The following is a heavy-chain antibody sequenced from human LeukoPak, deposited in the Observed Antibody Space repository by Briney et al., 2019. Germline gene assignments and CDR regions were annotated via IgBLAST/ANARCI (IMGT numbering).Heavy chain of an antibody. CDR1: GFTFSDYY. V-gene: IGHV3-11*01. D-gene: IGHD6-13*01. CDR3: ARVGVPSIAAAGAYYYYGMDV. Sequence: PGGSLRLSCAASGFTFSDYYMSWIRQAPGKGLEWVSYISSSGSTIYYADSVKGRFTISRDNAKNSLYLQMNSLRAEDTAVYYCARVGVPSIAAAGAYYYYGMDVWGQGTTVTVSS. J-gene: IGHJ6*02. CDR2: ISSSGSTI.